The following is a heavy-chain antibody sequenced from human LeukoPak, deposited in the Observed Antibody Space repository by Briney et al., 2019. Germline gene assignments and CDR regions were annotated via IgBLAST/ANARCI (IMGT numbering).Heavy chain of an antibody. CDR2: FDPEDGET. D-gene: IGHD5-18*01. V-gene: IGHV1-24*01. Sequence: ASVNVSCKVSGYTLTELSMHWVRQAPGKGLEWMGGFDPEDGETIYAQKFQGRVTMTEDTSTDTAYMELSSLRSEDTAVYYCATSDSGYSYGPWLHMDVWGKGTTVTVSS. J-gene: IGHJ6*03. CDR1: GYTLTELS. CDR3: ATSDSGYSYGPWLHMDV.